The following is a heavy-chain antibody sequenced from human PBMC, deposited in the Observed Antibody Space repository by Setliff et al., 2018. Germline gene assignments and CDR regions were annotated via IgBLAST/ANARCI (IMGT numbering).Heavy chain of an antibody. J-gene: IGHJ4*02. D-gene: IGHD3-16*01. CDR1: GFNLRTSS. CDR2: MSAMGITF. Sequence: GGSLRLSCAASGFNLRTSSMNWVRQAPGKGLEWIAFMSAMGITFYYADSVKGRFTISRDRVKNSLYLQLSRLRVDDTAIYYCARDGGEYWGQGTLVTVSS. V-gene: IGHV3-48*01. CDR3: ARDGGEY.